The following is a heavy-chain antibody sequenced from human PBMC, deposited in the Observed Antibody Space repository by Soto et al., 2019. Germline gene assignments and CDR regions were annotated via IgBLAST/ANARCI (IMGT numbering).Heavy chain of an antibody. Sequence: EVQLVESGGGLVQPGGSLRLSCAASGFTLSSYSMNWVRQAPGKGLEWVSYISSSSSTIYYADSVKGRFTISRDNAKNARYLQMNSLRAEDTAVYYCARGLGAIVDYWGQGTLVTVSS. CDR3: ARGLGAIVDY. J-gene: IGHJ4*02. CDR1: GFTLSSYS. V-gene: IGHV3-48*01. D-gene: IGHD2-15*01. CDR2: ISSSSSTI.